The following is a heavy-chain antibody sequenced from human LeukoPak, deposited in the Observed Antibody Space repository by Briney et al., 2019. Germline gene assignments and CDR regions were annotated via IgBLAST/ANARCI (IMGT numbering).Heavy chain of an antibody. V-gene: IGHV3-7*01. CDR3: AKGNYYDSSAYNYFDY. Sequence: GGSLTLSCAASGFSFSTYWMTWVRLAPGKGLEWVANIKEDGSLKYYVDSVKGRFTISRDNAKNSLYLQMSSLRDEDTAVYYCAKGNYYDSSAYNYFDYWGQGTLVTVSS. D-gene: IGHD3-22*01. CDR2: IKEDGSLK. CDR1: GFSFSTYW. J-gene: IGHJ4*02.